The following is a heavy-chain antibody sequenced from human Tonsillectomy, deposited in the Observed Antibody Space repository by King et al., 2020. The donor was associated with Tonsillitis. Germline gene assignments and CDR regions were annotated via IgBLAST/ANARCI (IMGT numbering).Heavy chain of an antibody. J-gene: IGHJ6*02. Sequence: VQLVESGGGVVQPGRSLRLSCAASGFTFSGYAMHWVRQAPGKGLEWVAVISYDGSNKSYVDSVKGRFTISRDNSKNTLSLQMNSLRAEDTAVYYCAKQDTCVARGSSSSPYQYQYGMDVWGQGTTVTVSS. CDR2: ISYDGSNK. D-gene: IGHD6-6*01. CDR1: GFTFSGYA. V-gene: IGHV3-30*18. CDR3: AKQDTCVARGSSSSPYQYQYGMDV.